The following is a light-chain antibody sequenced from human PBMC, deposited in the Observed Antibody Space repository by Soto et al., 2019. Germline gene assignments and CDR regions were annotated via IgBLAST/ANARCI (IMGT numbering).Light chain of an antibody. V-gene: IGLV2-14*01. CDR1: ISDVGGYNY. CDR3: SSYTSIVV. CDR2: DVS. J-gene: IGLJ2*01. Sequence: QSVLTQPASVSGSPGQSITISCTGTISDVGGYNYVSWYQQHPGKAPKLMIYDVSNRPSGVSNRFSGSKSGNTASLTISGLQAEDEADYYCSSYTSIVVFGGGTKLTVL.